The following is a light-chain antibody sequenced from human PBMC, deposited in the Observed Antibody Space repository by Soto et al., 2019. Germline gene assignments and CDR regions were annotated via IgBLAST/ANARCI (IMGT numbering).Light chain of an antibody. CDR3: QQRKT. CDR1: QSVSSY. J-gene: IGKJ1*01. CDR2: DAS. V-gene: IGKV3-11*01. Sequence: EIVLTQSPATLSLSPGERATLSCRASQSVSSYLAWYQQKLGQAPRLLIYDASNRATGIPARFSGSGSGTDFTLTISSLEPEDFAVYYCQQRKTFGQWTKVEIK.